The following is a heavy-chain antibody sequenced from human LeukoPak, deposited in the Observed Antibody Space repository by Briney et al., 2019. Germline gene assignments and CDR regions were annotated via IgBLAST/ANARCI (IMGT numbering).Heavy chain of an antibody. CDR1: GFTFSNVW. D-gene: IGHD3-16*01. J-gene: IGHJ3*02. CDR3: SRDGGEGGNSAFDI. Sequence: PGGSLRLSCAASGFTFSNVWMGWFRQAPGKGLEWVGRIRRGANSYTTEYAASVKGRFTISRDDSKNSLYLHMNSLKTEDTAVYHCSRDGGEGGNSAFDIWGQGTMVTVSS. CDR2: IRRGANSYTT. V-gene: IGHV3-72*01.